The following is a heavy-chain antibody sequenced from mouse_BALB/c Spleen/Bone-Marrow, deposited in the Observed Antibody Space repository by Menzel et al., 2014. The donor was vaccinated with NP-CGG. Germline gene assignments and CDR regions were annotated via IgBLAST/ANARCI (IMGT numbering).Heavy chain of an antibody. V-gene: IGHV4-2*02. CDR1: GFDFSSYW. J-gene: IGHJ4*01. CDR3: ARSAYYALDY. CDR2: INPGSSTI. Sequence: EVQGVESGGGLVQPGGSLNLSCAASGFDFSSYWMSWARQAPGKGQEWIGEINPGSSTISYTPSLKDKFIISRDNAKNTLYLQMSKVRSEDTALYYCARSAYYALDYWGQGTSVTVSS.